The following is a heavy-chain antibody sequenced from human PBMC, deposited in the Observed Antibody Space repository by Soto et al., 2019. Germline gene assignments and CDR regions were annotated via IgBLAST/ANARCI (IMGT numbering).Heavy chain of an antibody. CDR2: TYYRSKWYN. J-gene: IGHJ6*01. CDR3: ARDPSHYYGSGSYHMNYYYGMDV. V-gene: IGHV6-1*01. D-gene: IGHD3-10*01. Sequence: PSQTLSLTWAISGDSVSSNSAAWNWIRQSPSRGLEWLGRTYYRSKWYNDYAVSVKSRITINPDTSKNQFSLQLNSVTPEDAAVYYCARDPSHYYGSGSYHMNYYYGMDV. CDR1: GDSVSSNSAA.